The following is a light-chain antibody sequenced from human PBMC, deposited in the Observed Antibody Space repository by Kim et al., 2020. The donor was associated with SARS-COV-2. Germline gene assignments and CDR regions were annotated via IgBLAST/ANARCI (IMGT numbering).Light chain of an antibody. J-gene: IGKJ4*01. CDR2: TAS. CDR3: LQDYISPLT. V-gene: IGKV1-6*01. Sequence: ASVGDRVTLTCRASQGIRNALSWYQQRPGKAPKLLIYTASNLQSGVPSRFSGSGSGTDFTLTISSLQPEDFATYFCLQDYISPLTFGGGTKVDIK. CDR1: QGIRNA.